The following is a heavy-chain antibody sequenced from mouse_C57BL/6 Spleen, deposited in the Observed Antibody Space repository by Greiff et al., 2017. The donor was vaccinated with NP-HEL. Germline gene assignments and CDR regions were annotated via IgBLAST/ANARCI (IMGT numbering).Heavy chain of an antibody. CDR1: GYTFTSYG. V-gene: IGHV1-81*01. CDR3: ARSDSSCYNYFDY. Sequence: QVQLKQSGAELARPGASVKLSCKASGYTFTSYGISWVKQRTGQGLEWIGEIYPRSGNTYYNEKFKGKATLTADKSSSTAYMELRSLTSEDSAVYFCARSDSSCYNYFDYWGQGTTLTVSS. D-gene: IGHD3-2*02. CDR2: IYPRSGNT. J-gene: IGHJ2*01.